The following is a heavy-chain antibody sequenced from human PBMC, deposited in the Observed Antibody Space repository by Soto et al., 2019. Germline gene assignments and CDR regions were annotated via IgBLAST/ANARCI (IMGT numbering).Heavy chain of an antibody. V-gene: IGHV3-23*01. J-gene: IGHJ4*02. D-gene: IGHD2-21*01. CDR3: AKDAPGDGWLSDY. CDR1: GFTLCIYY. Sequence: GSLRLYRAASGFTLCIYYLIWVRQAPGKGLEWVSTIEGGGGTSYADFVRGRFSISRDSSKNTLYLQMNGLRAGDTAIYYCAKDAPGDGWLSDYWGLGTLVTVSS. CDR2: IEGGGGT.